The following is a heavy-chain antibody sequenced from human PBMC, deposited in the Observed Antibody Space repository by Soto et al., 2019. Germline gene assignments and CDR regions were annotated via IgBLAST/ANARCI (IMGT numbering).Heavy chain of an antibody. CDR1: GFTFTGYG. CDR3: ARDCSGGSCSDI. V-gene: IGHV3-33*01. CDR2: IWYDGSNK. D-gene: IGHD2-15*01. Sequence: GRSLRLSCAASGFTFTGYGMHWVRQAPGKGLEWVAVIWYDGSNKYYADSVKGRFTISRDNSKNTLYLQMNSLRAEDTAVYYCARDCSGGSCSDIRGQGTMVTVSS. J-gene: IGHJ3*02.